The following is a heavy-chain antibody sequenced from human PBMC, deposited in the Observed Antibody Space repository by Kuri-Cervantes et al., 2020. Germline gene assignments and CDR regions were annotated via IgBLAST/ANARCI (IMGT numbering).Heavy chain of an antibody. D-gene: IGHD5-12*01. J-gene: IGHJ4*02. CDR2: IKSKADFGTT. Sequence: GESLKISCAASGFTFSNYNINWVRQAPGKGLEWIGRIKSKADFGTTDYAAPVKGRFTISRDDSKTTLFLQMNSLKTEDTAVYYCTTEPYIVLMHYWGQGTLVTVSS. CDR3: TTEPYIVLMHY. CDR1: GFTFSNYN. V-gene: IGHV3-15*01.